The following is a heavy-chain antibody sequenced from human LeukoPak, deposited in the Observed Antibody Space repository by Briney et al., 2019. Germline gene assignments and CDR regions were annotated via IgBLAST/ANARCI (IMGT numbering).Heavy chain of an antibody. CDR2: IYHSGST. D-gene: IGHD2-2*01. V-gene: IGHV4-30-2*01. CDR1: GGSISSGGYS. CDR3: ARELGVVPPP. J-gene: IGHJ5*02. Sequence: PSQTLSLTCAVSGGSISSGGYSWSWIRQPPGKGLEWIGYIYHSGSTYYNPSLKSRVTISVDRSKNQFSLKLSSVTAADTAVYYCARELGVVPPPWGQGTLVTVSS.